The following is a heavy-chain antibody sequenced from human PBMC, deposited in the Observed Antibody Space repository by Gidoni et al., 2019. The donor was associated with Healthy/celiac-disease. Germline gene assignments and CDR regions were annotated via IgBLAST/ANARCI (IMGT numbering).Heavy chain of an antibody. CDR2: ISYDGSNK. V-gene: IGHV3-30*18. CDR3: AKDSALWFGELAPNYFDY. Sequence: QVQLVESGGGVVQPGRSLRLSCAASGFTFSSYGRHWVRQATGKGLEWVAVISYDGSNKYYADSVNGRFTISRDNSKNTLYLQMNSLRAEDTAVYYCAKDSALWFGELAPNYFDYWGQGTLVTVSS. J-gene: IGHJ4*02. D-gene: IGHD3-10*01. CDR1: GFTFSSYG.